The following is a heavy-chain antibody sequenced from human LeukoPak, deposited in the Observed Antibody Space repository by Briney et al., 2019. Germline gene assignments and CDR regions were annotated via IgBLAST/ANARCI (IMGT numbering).Heavy chain of an antibody. J-gene: IGHJ4*02. V-gene: IGHV3-23*01. CDR2: ISGSGGST. CDR3: ARARARIAVAGTYGY. D-gene: IGHD6-19*01. CDR1: GFTFSTYG. Sequence: GGTLRLSCVASGFTFSTYGMSWVRQAPGKGLEWVSAISGSGGSTYYADSVKGRFTISRDNSKNTLYLQLNSLRAEDTAVYYCARARARIAVAGTYGYWGQGTLVTVSS.